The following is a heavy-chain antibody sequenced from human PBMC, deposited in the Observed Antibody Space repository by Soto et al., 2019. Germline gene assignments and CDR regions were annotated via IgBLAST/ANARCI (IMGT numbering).Heavy chain of an antibody. CDR2: IFHSGRT. V-gene: IGHV4-59*01. CDR1: GASISSDY. CDR3: ARVPTQGWFDP. J-gene: IGHJ5*02. Sequence: QVQLQESGPGLVRPSETLSLTCSVSGASISSDYWSWVRQSPGKGLEWIGYIFHSGRTTYNPSLKRRVTISVDKSKTQFSLNLTSVTASDTAVYFCARVPTQGWFDPWGQGTLVTLSS.